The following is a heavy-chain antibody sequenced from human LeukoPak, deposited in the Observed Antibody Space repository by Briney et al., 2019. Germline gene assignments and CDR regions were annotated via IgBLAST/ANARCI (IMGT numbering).Heavy chain of an antibody. CDR1: GGSFSGYY. CDR3: ARHVETHNENYFDP. D-gene: IGHD5-24*01. CDR2: INHSGST. V-gene: IGHV4-34*01. J-gene: IGHJ5*02. Sequence: LSESLSLTCAVYGGSFSGYYWSWSRQPPGKGLEWIGEINHSGSTNYNPSLKSRVTISVDTSKNQFSLKLSSVTAADTAVYYCARHVETHNENYFDPWVRGTLVTVPS.